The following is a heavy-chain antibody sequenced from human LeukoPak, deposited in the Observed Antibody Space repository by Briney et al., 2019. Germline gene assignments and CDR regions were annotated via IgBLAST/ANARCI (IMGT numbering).Heavy chain of an antibody. Sequence: SETLSLTCTVSGYSISSGYYWGWIRQPPGKGLEWIGSGSTYYNPSLKSRVTISVDTSKNQFSLKLSSVTAADTAVYYCARHGEAAAGPYYFDYWGQGTLVTVSS. J-gene: IGHJ4*02. V-gene: IGHV4-38-2*02. CDR2: SGST. CDR1: GYSISSGYY. D-gene: IGHD6-13*01. CDR3: ARHGEAAAGPYYFDY.